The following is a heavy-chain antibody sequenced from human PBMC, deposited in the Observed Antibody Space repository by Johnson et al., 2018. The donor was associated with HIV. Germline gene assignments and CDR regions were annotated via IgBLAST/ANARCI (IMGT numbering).Heavy chain of an antibody. CDR3: AKGYSSSWYVAFDS. CDR2: IWYDGSNK. J-gene: IGHJ3*02. Sequence: QVQLVESGGGVVQPGRSLRLSCAASGFTFSSYGMHWVRQAPGKGLEWVAVIWYDGSNKYYADSVKGRFTISRDNSKNTLYLQMNSLRAEDTAVYYCAKGYSSSWYVAFDSWGQGTMVTVSS. CDR1: GFTFSSYG. V-gene: IGHV3-33*06. D-gene: IGHD6-13*01.